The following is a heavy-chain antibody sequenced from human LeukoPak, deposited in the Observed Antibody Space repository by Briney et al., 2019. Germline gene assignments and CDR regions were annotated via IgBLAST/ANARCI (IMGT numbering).Heavy chain of an antibody. CDR3: TRARRPSLVAAEAFDI. CDR2: IRSKAYGGTT. D-gene: IGHD6-25*01. V-gene: IGHV3-49*04. Sequence: GGSLRLSCTASGFTFGDYAMSWVRQAPGKGLEWVDFIRSKAYGGTTEYAASVKGRFTISRDDSKSIAYLQMNSLKTEDTAVYYCTRARRPSLVAAEAFDIWGQGTMVTVSS. J-gene: IGHJ3*02. CDR1: GFTFGDYA.